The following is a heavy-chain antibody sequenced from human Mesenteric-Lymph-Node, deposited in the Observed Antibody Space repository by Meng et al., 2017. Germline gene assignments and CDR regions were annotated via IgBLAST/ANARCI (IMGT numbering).Heavy chain of an antibody. Sequence: QVQLQESGPGLGKPSQTLALTCTGSGGSISSGDYYWSWIRQPPGKGLEWIGYISYSGSTYYNPSLKSRVTISVDTSKNQFSLKLSSVTAADTAVYYCARTHFYDSSNYGFDYWGQGTLVTVSS. CDR2: ISYSGST. D-gene: IGHD3-22*01. CDR1: GGSISSGDYY. V-gene: IGHV4-30-4*01. CDR3: ARTHFYDSSNYGFDY. J-gene: IGHJ4*02.